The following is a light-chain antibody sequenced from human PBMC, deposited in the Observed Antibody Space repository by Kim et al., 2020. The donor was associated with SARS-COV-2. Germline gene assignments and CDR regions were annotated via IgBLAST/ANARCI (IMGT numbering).Light chain of an antibody. J-gene: IGKJ1*01. CDR2: GGD. Sequence: MSPGERATLSCRASQSVSSSLAWYQQRPGQAPRLLIYGGDTRATGVPARFSGSGSGTEFTLIISSLQSEDFAVYYCQQYSDWPRTFGQGTKVDIK. V-gene: IGKV3-15*01. CDR1: QSVSSS. CDR3: QQYSDWPRT.